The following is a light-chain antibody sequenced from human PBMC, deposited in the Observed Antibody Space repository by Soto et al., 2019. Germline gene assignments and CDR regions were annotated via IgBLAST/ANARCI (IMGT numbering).Light chain of an antibody. V-gene: IGKV3-15*01. CDR1: QTFTTS. CDR3: QQYNTWPLIT. J-gene: IGKJ5*01. CDR2: GAS. Sequence: VLPQSKGTLSLSPGERAPLSCRAIQTFTTSSLAWYQQKPGQAPRLLISGASTRATGIPHRFSGSGSGTEFTLTISSLQSEDFALYYCQQYNTWPLITFGQGTRLEIK.